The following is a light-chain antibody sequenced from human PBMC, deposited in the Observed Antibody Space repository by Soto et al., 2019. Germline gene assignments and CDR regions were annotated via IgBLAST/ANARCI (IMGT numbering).Light chain of an antibody. CDR1: SNNVGNYNL. CDR2: EVY. CDR3: CSYAGSDTYV. V-gene: IGLV2-23*02. Sequence: QSALTQPASVSGSPGQSITISCTGTSNNVGNYNLVSWYQQHPGKAPKLMIYEVYKRPPGVSNRFSGSKSGITAFLTISGLQAEDEGDYYCCSYAGSDTYVFGTGTKLTVL. J-gene: IGLJ1*01.